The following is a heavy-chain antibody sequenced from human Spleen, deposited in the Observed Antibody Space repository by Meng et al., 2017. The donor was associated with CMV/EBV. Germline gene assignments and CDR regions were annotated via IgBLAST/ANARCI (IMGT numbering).Heavy chain of an antibody. CDR3: ARDLSGSH. J-gene: IGHJ4*02. CDR2: ISWNSGSI. V-gene: IGHV3-9*01. D-gene: IGHD3-10*01. Sequence: GGSLRLSCAVSGFTFDDYAMHWVRQAPGKGLEWVSGISWNSGSIGYADSVKGRFTISRDNAKNSLYLQMNSLRAEDTAVYYCARDLSGSHWGQGTLVTVSS. CDR1: GFTFDDYA.